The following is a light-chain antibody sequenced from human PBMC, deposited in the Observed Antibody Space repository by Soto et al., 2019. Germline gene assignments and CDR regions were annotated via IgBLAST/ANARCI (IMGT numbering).Light chain of an antibody. V-gene: IGLV1-44*01. Sequence: QSVLTQPPSASGAPGQRVTISCSGSRTNIGSQVVQWFQHLPRTAPKLLMQNNNGRPSGVPDRFSGCKSGTSASLAITGLQSEDEGDYYCATWDDSLDGLVFGGGTKLTVL. CDR1: RTNIGSQV. CDR3: ATWDDSLDGLV. CDR2: NNN. J-gene: IGLJ2*01.